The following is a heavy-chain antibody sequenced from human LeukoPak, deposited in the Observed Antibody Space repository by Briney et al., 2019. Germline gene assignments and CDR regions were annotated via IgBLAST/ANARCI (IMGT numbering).Heavy chain of an antibody. CDR1: GYTFTGYY. V-gene: IGHV1-2*02. J-gene: IGHJ4*02. CDR2: INPDSGGT. D-gene: IGHD2/OR15-2a*01. CDR3: ARDLPGSFLWSGDY. Sequence: ASVKVSCKASGYTFTGYYMHWVRQAPGQGLEWMGWINPDSGGTNYAQKFQGRVTMTRDTSISTAYMELSRLRSDDTAVYYCARDLPGSFLWSGDYWGQGTLVTVSS.